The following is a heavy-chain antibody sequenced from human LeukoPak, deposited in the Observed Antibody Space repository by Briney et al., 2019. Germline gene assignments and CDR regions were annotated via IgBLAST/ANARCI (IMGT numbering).Heavy chain of an antibody. Sequence: GASVKVSCKASGYTFTSYAMHWVRQAPGQRLEWMGWINAGNGNTKYSQKFQGRVTITRDTSASTAYMELSSLRSGDTAVYYCARVAGYQLLYSWFDPWGQGTLVTVSS. D-gene: IGHD2-2*02. J-gene: IGHJ5*02. CDR1: GYTFTSYA. CDR3: ARVAGYQLLYSWFDP. V-gene: IGHV1-3*01. CDR2: INAGNGNT.